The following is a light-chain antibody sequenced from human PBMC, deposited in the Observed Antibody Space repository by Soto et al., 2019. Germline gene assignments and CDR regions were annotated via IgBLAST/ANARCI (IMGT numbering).Light chain of an antibody. CDR3: QESYTSPAVS. CDR2: ATS. V-gene: IGKV1-39*01. Sequence: DIQMTQSPSSLSASVGDRVTITCRASQGVSAYLLWYQQRQGRAPKLLIYATSTLQSGVPSRFSGSGSGTEFTLTISSLQAEDFATYFCQESYTSPAVSFGGGTKVEIK. J-gene: IGKJ4*01. CDR1: QGVSAY.